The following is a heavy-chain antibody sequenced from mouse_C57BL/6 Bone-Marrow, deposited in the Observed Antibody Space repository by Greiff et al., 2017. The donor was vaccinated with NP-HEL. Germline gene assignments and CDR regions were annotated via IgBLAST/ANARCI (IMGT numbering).Heavy chain of an antibody. CDR2: ISNLAYSI. CDR1: GFTFSDYG. Sequence: EVHLVESGGGLVQPGGSLKLSCAASGFTFSDYGMAWVRQAPRKGPEWVAFISNLAYSIYYADTVTGRFPISRENAKNTLYLEMSSLRSEDTAMYYCARQGGGTFAYWGQGTLVTVSA. D-gene: IGHD4-1*01. J-gene: IGHJ3*01. CDR3: ARQGGGTFAY. V-gene: IGHV5-15*01.